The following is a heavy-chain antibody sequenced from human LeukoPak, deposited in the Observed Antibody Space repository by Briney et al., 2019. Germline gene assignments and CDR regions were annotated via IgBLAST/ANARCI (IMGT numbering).Heavy chain of an antibody. CDR3: ARRGGGDYDILTGHFDY. Sequence: ASETLSLTCAVTGNSFSSNYYWGWIRQPPGKGLEWIGSIYYSGSTYYNPSLKSRVTISVDTSKNQFSLKLSSVTAPDTAVYYCARRGGGDYDILTGHFDYWGQGTLVTVSS. CDR2: IYYSGST. V-gene: IGHV4-39*01. CDR1: GNSFSSNYY. J-gene: IGHJ4*02. D-gene: IGHD3-9*01.